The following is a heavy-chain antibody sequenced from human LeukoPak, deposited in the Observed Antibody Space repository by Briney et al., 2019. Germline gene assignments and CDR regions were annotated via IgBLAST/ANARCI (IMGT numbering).Heavy chain of an antibody. Sequence: ASVKVSCKASGYTFTGYYMHWVRQAPGQGLEWMGRINPNSGGTNYAQKFQGRVTMTRDTSISTAYMELSRLRSDDTAVYYCARGSAAGTLWTFYYYYGMDVWGQGTTVTVSS. D-gene: IGHD6-13*01. J-gene: IGHJ6*02. CDR2: INPNSGGT. CDR1: GYTFTGYY. V-gene: IGHV1-2*06. CDR3: ARGSAAGTLWTFYYYYGMDV.